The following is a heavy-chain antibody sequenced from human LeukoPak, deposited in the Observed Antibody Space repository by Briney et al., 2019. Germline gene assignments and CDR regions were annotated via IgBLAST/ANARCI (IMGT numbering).Heavy chain of an antibody. D-gene: IGHD3-22*01. J-gene: IGHJ4*02. CDR1: GFTFSIYA. V-gene: IGHV3-23*01. CDR3: AKNSMVVVVIALFEY. Sequence: GGSLRLSCAASGFTFSIYAMSWVRQAPGKGLEWVSGISGSGGNTYYADSVKGRFTISRDNSKNTLYLQMNSLRAEDTAVYYCAKNSMVVVVIALFEYWGQGTLVTVSS. CDR2: ISGSGGNT.